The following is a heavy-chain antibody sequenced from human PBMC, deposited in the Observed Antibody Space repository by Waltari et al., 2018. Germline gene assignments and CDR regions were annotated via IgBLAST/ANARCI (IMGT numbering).Heavy chain of an antibody. CDR1: GRSFSAYY. D-gene: IGHD3-16*01. V-gene: IGHV4-34*01. CDR3: ARGTTPRGVRFAFDI. CDR2: INHTGST. Sequence: QVQLQQWGAGLLKPSETLSLTCAVYGRSFSAYYWSWIRQPPGKGLEWIGEINHTGSTNYNPSLKSRVTISGDTSKNQFSLRLSSVTAADTAMYYCARGTTPRGVRFAFDIWGQGTMVTVSS. J-gene: IGHJ3*02.